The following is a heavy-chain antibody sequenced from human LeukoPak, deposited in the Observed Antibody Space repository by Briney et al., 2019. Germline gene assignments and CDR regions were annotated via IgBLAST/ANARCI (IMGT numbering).Heavy chain of an antibody. J-gene: IGHJ3*02. Sequence: SETLSLTCAVYGGSFSSYYWSWIRQPPGKGLEWIGEINHSGSTNYNPSLKSRVTISVDSSKNQFSLKLNSVTAADTAVYYCAREGMARGVIIRRAAFDIWGQGTMVTVSS. CDR1: GGSFSSYY. D-gene: IGHD3-10*01. CDR2: INHSGST. V-gene: IGHV4-34*01. CDR3: AREGMARGVIIRRAAFDI.